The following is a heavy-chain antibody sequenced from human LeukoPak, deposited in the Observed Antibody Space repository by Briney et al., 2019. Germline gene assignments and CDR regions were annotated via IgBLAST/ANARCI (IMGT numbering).Heavy chain of an antibody. CDR2: IIPTLGIA. Sequence: SVKVSCKASGGTFSSYAISWVRQAPGQGLEWMGRIIPTLGIANYAQKFQGRVTITADKSTSTAYMELSSLRSEDTAVYYCARLPPDGGVVIGRDPYYYYGMDVWGQGTTVTVSS. D-gene: IGHD3-3*01. V-gene: IGHV1-69*04. CDR1: GGTFSSYA. J-gene: IGHJ6*02. CDR3: ARLPPDGGVVIGRDPYYYYGMDV.